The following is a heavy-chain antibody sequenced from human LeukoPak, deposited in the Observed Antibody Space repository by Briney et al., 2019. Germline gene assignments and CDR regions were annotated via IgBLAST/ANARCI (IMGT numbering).Heavy chain of an antibody. CDR1: AGPLSVYF. J-gene: IGHJ6*03. V-gene: IGHV4-34*01. CDR3: ASVVVPATPELYYTLA. CDR2: INHSGST. Sequence: TETLPLSHALYAGPLSVYFTGWVRQPPGKGLEWIGEINHSGSTNYNPSLKSRVTTSVDTPKNQFSLKQSAAADEDTAVYYCASVVVPATPELYYTLAWGKGTTVTVSS. D-gene: IGHD2-2*01.